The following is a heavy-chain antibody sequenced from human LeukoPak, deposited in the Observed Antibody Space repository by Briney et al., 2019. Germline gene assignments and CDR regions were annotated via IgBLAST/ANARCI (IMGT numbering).Heavy chain of an antibody. CDR1: GYTFTSYG. Sequence: GASVKVSCKXSGYTFTSYGISWVRQAPGQGLEWMGWISAYNGNTNYAQKLQGRVTMTTDTSTGTAYMELRSLRSDDTAVYYCARSVVTPYYFDYWGQGTLVTVSS. D-gene: IGHD4-23*01. J-gene: IGHJ4*02. CDR3: ARSVVTPYYFDY. V-gene: IGHV1-18*01. CDR2: ISAYNGNT.